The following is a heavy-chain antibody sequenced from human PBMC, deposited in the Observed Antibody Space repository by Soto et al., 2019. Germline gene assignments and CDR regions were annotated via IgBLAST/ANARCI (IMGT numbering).Heavy chain of an antibody. CDR1: GGSISSSSYY. Sequence: SETLSLTCTVSGGSISSSSYYWGWIRQPPGKGLEWIGSVYYSGSTYYNPSLKSRVTMSVDTSKNQFSLKLTSVTAADTAVYYCARHVRTEELLYYYGLHVWGQGTTVTVSS. V-gene: IGHV4-39*01. D-gene: IGHD1-7*01. J-gene: IGHJ6*02. CDR2: VYYSGST. CDR3: ARHVRTEELLYYYGLHV.